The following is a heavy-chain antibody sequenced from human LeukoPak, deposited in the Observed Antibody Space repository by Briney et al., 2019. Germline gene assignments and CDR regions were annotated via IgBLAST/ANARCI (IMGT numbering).Heavy chain of an antibody. J-gene: IGHJ6*03. Sequence: ASVKVSCKASGYTLNRYGISWVRQAPGLGLEWMGWISAFNGNTEYAQKFQGRVSLTTDTSTRTAYMELTSLTSDDTAVYYCARGPSSARPYKEWSSSLNYYYYYMDVWGKGTTVTVSS. CDR1: GYTLNRYG. CDR3: ARGPSSARPYKEWSSSLNYYYYYMDV. CDR2: ISAFNGNT. V-gene: IGHV1-18*01. D-gene: IGHD3-3*01.